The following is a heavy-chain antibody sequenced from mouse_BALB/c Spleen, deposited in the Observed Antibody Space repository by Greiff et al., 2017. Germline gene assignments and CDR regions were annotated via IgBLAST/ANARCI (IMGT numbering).Heavy chain of an antibody. V-gene: IGHV6-6*02. CDR1: GFTFSNYW. D-gene: IGHD2-3*01. CDR2: IRLKSNNYAT. J-gene: IGHJ2*01. Sequence: VQLKESGGGLVQPGGSMKLSCVASGFTFSNYWMNWVRQSPEKGLEWVAEIRLKSNNYATHYAESVKGRFTISRDDSKSSVYLQMNNLRAEDTGIYYCTRPDGSFDYWGQGTTLTVSS. CDR3: TRPDGSFDY.